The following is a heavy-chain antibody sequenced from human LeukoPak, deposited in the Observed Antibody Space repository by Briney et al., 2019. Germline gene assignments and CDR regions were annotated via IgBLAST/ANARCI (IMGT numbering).Heavy chain of an antibody. Sequence: GGSLRLSCAASGFTFSSYEMNWVRQAPGKGLEWVSSISSSSSYIYYADSVKGRFTISRDNAKNSLYLQMNSLRTDDTALYYCAKGNSIAVAAFFDYWGQGTLVTVSS. CDR1: GFTFSSYE. D-gene: IGHD6-19*01. CDR2: ISSSSSYI. J-gene: IGHJ4*02. V-gene: IGHV3-21*04. CDR3: AKGNSIAVAAFFDY.